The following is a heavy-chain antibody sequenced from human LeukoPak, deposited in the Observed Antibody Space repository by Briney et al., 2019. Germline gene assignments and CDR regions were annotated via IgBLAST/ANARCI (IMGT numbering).Heavy chain of an antibody. D-gene: IGHD3-10*01. Sequence: PGGSLRLSCAASGFTFSSYSMNWVRQAPGKGLEWVSSISSSSSYIYYADSVKGRFTISRDNAKNSLYLQMNSLRAEDTAVYYCARRAMVRGVGLDYWGQGTLVTVSS. V-gene: IGHV3-21*01. CDR3: ARRAMVRGVGLDY. CDR1: GFTFSSYS. J-gene: IGHJ4*02. CDR2: ISSSSSYI.